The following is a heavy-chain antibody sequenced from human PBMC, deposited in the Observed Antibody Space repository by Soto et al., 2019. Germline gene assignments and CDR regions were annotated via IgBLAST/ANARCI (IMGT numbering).Heavy chain of an antibody. Sequence: PSETLSLTCTVSGGSISSYYWSWVGQPPGKGLEWIGYIYYSGSTNYNPSLKSRVTISVDTSKNQFSLKLSSVTAADTAVYYCARGKTVTKRFDPWGQGTLVTVSS. V-gene: IGHV4-59*12. CDR2: IYYSGST. CDR1: GGSISSYY. CDR3: ARGKTVTKRFDP. D-gene: IGHD4-4*01. J-gene: IGHJ5*02.